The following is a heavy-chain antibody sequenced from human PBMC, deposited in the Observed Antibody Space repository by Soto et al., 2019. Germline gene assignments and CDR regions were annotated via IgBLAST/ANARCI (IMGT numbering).Heavy chain of an antibody. D-gene: IGHD3-10*01. CDR1: GGSNCSSGYF. V-gene: IGHV4-39*01. Sequence: NPSETLSLTCTVSGGSNCSSGYFWGGIRQPPGEGLEWFGSSYYSGSYYYNASRKSRVTISVDTSKNQFHLKLSSVTAADTSVYYCASHAKDRGVIGWFDPWGQGTPVTVSS. J-gene: IGHJ5*02. CDR2: SYYSGSY. CDR3: ASHAKDRGVIGWFDP.